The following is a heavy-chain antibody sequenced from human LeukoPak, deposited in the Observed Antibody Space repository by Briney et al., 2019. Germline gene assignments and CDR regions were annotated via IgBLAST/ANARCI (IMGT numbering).Heavy chain of an antibody. D-gene: IGHD5-12*01. CDR3: ARWRDDGYNYYFDY. J-gene: IGHJ4*02. CDR1: GFTFSSYA. Sequence: GRSLRLSCAASGFTFSSYAMHWVRQAPGKGLERVAVISYDGSNKYYADSVKGRFTISRDNSKNTLYLQMNSLRAEDTAVYYCARWRDDGYNYYFDYWGQGTLVTVSS. CDR2: ISYDGSNK. V-gene: IGHV3-30-3*01.